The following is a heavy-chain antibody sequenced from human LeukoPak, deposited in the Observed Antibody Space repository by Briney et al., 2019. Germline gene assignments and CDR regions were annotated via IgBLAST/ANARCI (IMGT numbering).Heavy chain of an antibody. CDR3: ARVFVSGYDVLTGYFRAFDY. Sequence: GGSLRPSCAASGFTLSSSEMYWVRQAPGKGLEWVSYISTTGNTKYYADSVQGRFAVSRDNGQSLLFLQMNSLRAGDTAIYYCARVFVSGYDVLTGYFRAFDYWGQGALVTVSS. CDR2: ISTTGNTK. V-gene: IGHV3-48*03. D-gene: IGHD3-9*01. CDR1: GFTLSSSE. J-gene: IGHJ4*02.